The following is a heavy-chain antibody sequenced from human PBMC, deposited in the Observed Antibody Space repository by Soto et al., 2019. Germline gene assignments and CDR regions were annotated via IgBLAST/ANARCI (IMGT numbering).Heavy chain of an antibody. CDR3: AREGYCSSTSCYYYGMDV. J-gene: IGHJ6*02. CDR1: GYTFTGYY. Sequence: ASVKVSCKASGYTFTGYYMHWLRQAPGQGLEWMGWINPNSGGTNYAQKFQGRVTMTRDTSISTAYMELSRLRSDDTAVYYCAREGYCSSTSCYYYGMDVWSQGTTVTVSS. D-gene: IGHD2-2*01. V-gene: IGHV1-2*02. CDR2: INPNSGGT.